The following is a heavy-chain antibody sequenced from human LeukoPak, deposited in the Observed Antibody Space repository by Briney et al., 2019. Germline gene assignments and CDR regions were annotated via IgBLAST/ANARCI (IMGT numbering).Heavy chain of an antibody. CDR2: IYYSGST. Sequence: SETLSLTCTVSGGSISSSSYYWGWIRQPPGKGLEWIGSIYYSGSTYYNPSLKSRVTISVDTSKNQFSLKLSSVTAADTAVYYCARERAYYDILTGYFEGYGRPSPYYFDYRGQGTLVTVSS. CDR1: GGSISSSSYY. J-gene: IGHJ4*02. V-gene: IGHV4-39*07. D-gene: IGHD3-9*01. CDR3: ARERAYYDILTGYFEGYGRPSPYYFDY.